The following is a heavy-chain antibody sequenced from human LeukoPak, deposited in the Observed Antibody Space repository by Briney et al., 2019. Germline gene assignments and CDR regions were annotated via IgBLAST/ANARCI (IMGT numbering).Heavy chain of an antibody. J-gene: IGHJ4*02. D-gene: IGHD3-16*01. CDR3: AGGGGDNFDY. V-gene: IGHV1-69*06. Sequence: SVKVSCKASGGTFSSYAISWVRQAPGQGLEWMGGIIPIFGTANYAQKFQGRVTITADKSPSTAHMELSSLSSEDTAVYYCAGGGGDNFDYWGQGTLVTVSS. CDR2: IIPIFGTA. CDR1: GGTFSSYA.